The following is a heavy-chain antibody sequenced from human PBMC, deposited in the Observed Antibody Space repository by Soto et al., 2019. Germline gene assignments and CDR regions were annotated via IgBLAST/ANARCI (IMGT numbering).Heavy chain of an antibody. V-gene: IGHV2-5*02. CDR1: GFSLSTSGVG. J-gene: IGHJ2*01. Sequence: QITLKESGPPLVKPTQTLTLTCTFSGFSLSTSGVGVGWIRQPPGKALEWLALIYWDDDKRYSPSLKSRLTITKDTSKNQVVLTMTNMDPVDTATYYCAHRAPYYDDSSGQHPHVPNWYFDLWGRGTLVTVSS. CDR2: IYWDDDK. D-gene: IGHD3-22*01. CDR3: AHRAPYYDDSSGQHPHVPNWYFDL.